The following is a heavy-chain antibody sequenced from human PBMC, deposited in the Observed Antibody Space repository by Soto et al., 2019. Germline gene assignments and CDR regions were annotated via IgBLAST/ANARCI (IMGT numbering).Heavy chain of an antibody. J-gene: IGHJ4*02. V-gene: IGHV4-34*01. CDR2: INHSGST. CDR3: ARRQGRILTGYYKIKPFDY. D-gene: IGHD3-9*01. CDR1: GGSFSGYD. Sequence: XTLSLPSAVYGGSFSGYDWSWIRQPPGKGLEWIGEINHSGSTNYNPSLKSRVTISVDTSKNQFSLKLSSVTAADTAVYYFARRQGRILTGYYKIKPFDYWGQGTLVTVSS.